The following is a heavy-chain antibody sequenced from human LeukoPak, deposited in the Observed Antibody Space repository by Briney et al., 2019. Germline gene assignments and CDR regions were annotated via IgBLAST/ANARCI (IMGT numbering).Heavy chain of an antibody. CDR3: ARVSRLRRHIVVVPAAMQDSDYDSSGQPLAY. CDR1: GYTFTSYD. J-gene: IGHJ4*02. Sequence: GASVKVSCKASGYTFTSYDINWVRQATGQGLEWMGWMNPNSGNTGYAQKFQGRVTMTRNTSISTAYMELSSLRSEDTAVYHCARVSRLRRHIVVVPAAMQDSDYDSSGQPLAYWGQGTLVTVSS. CDR2: MNPNSGNT. D-gene: IGHD2-2*01. V-gene: IGHV1-8*01.